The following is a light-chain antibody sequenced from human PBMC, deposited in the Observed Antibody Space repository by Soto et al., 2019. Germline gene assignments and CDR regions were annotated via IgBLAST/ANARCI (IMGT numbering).Light chain of an antibody. CDR1: QSVSSSF. J-gene: IGKJ1*01. CDR3: QQYDNSPWT. V-gene: IGKV3-20*01. Sequence: EIVLTQSPGTLSLSPGERATLSCRASQSVSSSFLAWYQQKPGQAPRLLIYGASSRATGIPDRFSGSGSGTDFPLTINRLEPEDFAVYYCQQYDNSPWTFGQGTKVEIK. CDR2: GAS.